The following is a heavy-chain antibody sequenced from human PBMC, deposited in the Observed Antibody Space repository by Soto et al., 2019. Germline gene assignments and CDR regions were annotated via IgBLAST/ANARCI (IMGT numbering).Heavy chain of an antibody. CDR2: IYWDDDK. V-gene: IGHV2-5*02. Sequence: QITLKESGPTLVKPTQTLTLTCTFSGFSLSTSEVGVGWIRQPPGKALQWLALIYWDDDKRYSPSLKSRLTIXXDXSXXQVVPTMTNMDPVDTATYYCAHAPGIAVTSNWFDPWGQGILVTVSA. CDR1: GFSLSTSEVG. J-gene: IGHJ5*02. CDR3: AHAPGIAVTSNWFDP. D-gene: IGHD6-19*01.